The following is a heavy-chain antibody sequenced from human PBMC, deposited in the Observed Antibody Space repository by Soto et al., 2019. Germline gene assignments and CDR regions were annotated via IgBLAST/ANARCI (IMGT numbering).Heavy chain of an antibody. Sequence: QVQLVQSGAEVKKPGASVKVSCKASGYTFTSYAMHWVRQAPGQRLEWMGWINAGNGNTKYSQKFQGRVTITRDTSASTAYMELGSLRSEDTAVYYCARDKKVAAAGTEYYYGMDVWGQGTTVTVSS. V-gene: IGHV1-3*01. D-gene: IGHD6-13*01. CDR2: INAGNGNT. CDR3: ARDKKVAAAGTEYYYGMDV. J-gene: IGHJ6*02. CDR1: GYTFTSYA.